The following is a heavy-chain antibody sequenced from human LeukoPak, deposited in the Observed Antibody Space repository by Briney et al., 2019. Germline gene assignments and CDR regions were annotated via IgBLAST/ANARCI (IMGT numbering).Heavy chain of an antibody. CDR3: ARDPSSGWFDY. Sequence: LXWMGRIIPIFGTANYAQKFQGRVTITTDESTSTAYMELSSLRSEDTAVYYCARDPSSGWFDYWGQGTLVTVSS. D-gene: IGHD6-19*01. V-gene: IGHV1-69*05. CDR2: IIPIFGTA. J-gene: IGHJ4*02.